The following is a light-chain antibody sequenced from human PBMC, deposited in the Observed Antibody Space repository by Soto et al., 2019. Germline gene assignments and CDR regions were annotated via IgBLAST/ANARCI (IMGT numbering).Light chain of an antibody. CDR3: ATWDDTVSGYV. V-gene: IGLV1-44*01. CDR1: TSNIGNNP. J-gene: IGLJ1*01. Sequence: QSVLTQPPSASGTPGQRVTMSCSGSTSNIGNNPVNWYQQSPGTAPKLLMYDNDQRPSGVADRFSGSKSGTSASLAISGLQSEDETEYYCATWDDTVSGYVFGTGTKLTVL. CDR2: DND.